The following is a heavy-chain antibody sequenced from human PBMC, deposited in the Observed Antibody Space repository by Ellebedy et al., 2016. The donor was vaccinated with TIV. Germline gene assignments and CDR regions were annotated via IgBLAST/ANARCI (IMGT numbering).Heavy chain of an antibody. CDR3: ARDQVEYYYYMDV. CDR1: GGTFSSYA. Sequence: SVKVSXKASGGTFSSYAISWVRQAPGQGLEWMGGIIPIFGTANYAQKFQGRVTITADESTSTAYMELSSLRSEDTAVYYCARDQVEYYYYMDVWGKGTTVTVSS. V-gene: IGHV1-69*13. D-gene: IGHD2-15*01. J-gene: IGHJ6*03. CDR2: IIPIFGTA.